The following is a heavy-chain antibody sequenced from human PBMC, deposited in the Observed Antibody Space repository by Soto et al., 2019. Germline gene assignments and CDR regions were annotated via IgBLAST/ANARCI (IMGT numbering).Heavy chain of an antibody. D-gene: IGHD2-2*01. CDR2: IWYDGSNK. Sequence: GGSLRLSCAASGFTFSSYGMHWVRQAPGKGLEWVAVIWYDGSNKYYADSVKGRFTISRDNSKNTLYLQMNSLRAEDTAVYYCARDHGTVAPAAPSYYGMDVWGQGTTVTVSS. J-gene: IGHJ6*02. V-gene: IGHV3-33*01. CDR1: GFTFSSYG. CDR3: ARDHGTVAPAAPSYYGMDV.